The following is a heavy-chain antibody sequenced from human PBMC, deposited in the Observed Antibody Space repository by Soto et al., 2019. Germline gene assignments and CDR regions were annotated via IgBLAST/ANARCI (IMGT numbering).Heavy chain of an antibody. J-gene: IGHJ4*02. Sequence: SXKVSFKSAGGTXNRYRSSLVRQAPGQGLEWMGGIMPIFATPKYAQKFQVRVTISADESTSTAYIELRRLTPDDTAVYYCAREVSSSRFDSWGQGTLGTVS. CDR2: IMPIFATP. CDR3: AREVSSSRFDS. V-gene: IGHV1-69*13. CDR1: GGTXNRYR. D-gene: IGHD2-2*01.